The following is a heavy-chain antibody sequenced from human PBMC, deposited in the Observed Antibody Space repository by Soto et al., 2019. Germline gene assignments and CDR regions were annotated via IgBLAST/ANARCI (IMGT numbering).Heavy chain of an antibody. CDR2: IYYSGST. V-gene: IGHV4-59*08. D-gene: IGHD2-15*01. CDR3: ARHRCNGGTCQPDY. CDR1: GVSLNSYY. Sequence: QVQLQESGPGLVKPSETLSLTCTVSGVSLNSYYWTWVRQPPGKGLEWVGHIYYSGSTTYHPSLKSRVTISVDTSKNQFSLKLTSVTAADSAVYYCARHRCNGGTCQPDYWGQGTLVTVSS. J-gene: IGHJ4*02.